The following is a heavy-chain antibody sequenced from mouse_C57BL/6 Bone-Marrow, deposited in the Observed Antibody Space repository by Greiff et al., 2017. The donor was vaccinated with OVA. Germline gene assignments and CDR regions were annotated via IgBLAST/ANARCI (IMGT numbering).Heavy chain of an antibody. CDR2: ISSGGSYT. Sequence: EVKVVESGGDLVKPGGSLKLSCAASGFTFSSYGMSWVRQTPDKRLEWVATISSGGSYTYYPDSVKGRFTISRDNAKNTLYLQMSSLKSEDTAMYYCASRYLYYFDYWGQGTTLTVSS. D-gene: IGHD2-14*01. CDR3: ASRYLYYFDY. V-gene: IGHV5-6*01. J-gene: IGHJ2*01. CDR1: GFTFSSYG.